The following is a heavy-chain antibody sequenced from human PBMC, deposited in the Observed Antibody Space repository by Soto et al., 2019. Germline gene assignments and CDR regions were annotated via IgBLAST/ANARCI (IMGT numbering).Heavy chain of an antibody. CDR3: ARDDDSSGYFVY. CDR1: GFTFSSYE. D-gene: IGHD3-22*01. J-gene: IGHJ4*02. Sequence: EVQLVESGGGLVQPGGSLRLSCAASGFTFSSYEMNWVRQAPGKGLEWVSYISSSGSSIYYADSVKGRFTISRDNDKNSLYLQLNSLRAEDTAVYYCARDDDSSGYFVYWGQGTLVTVSS. V-gene: IGHV3-48*03. CDR2: ISSSGSSI.